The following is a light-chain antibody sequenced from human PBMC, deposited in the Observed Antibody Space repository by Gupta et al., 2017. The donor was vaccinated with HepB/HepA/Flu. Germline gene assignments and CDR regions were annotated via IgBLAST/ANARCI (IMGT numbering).Light chain of an antibody. CDR3: LEDDSTPVT. CDR1: QSVLYSSNNKNY. Sequence: DIVMTQSPDSLAVSLGERATINCKSSQSVLYSSNNKNYLAWYQQKPGQPPKLLIYWASTRESGVPDRLTGRGSGTDFTLTISSLQAEEVAVDYSLEDDSTPVTFGGGTKVEIK. CDR2: WAS. V-gene: IGKV4-1*01. J-gene: IGKJ4*01.